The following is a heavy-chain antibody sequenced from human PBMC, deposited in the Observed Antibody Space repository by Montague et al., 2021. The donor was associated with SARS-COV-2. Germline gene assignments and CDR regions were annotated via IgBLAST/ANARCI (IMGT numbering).Heavy chain of an antibody. CDR2: INHSGST. Sequence: SETLSLTCAVSGGSFSGYYWNWIRQSPGRGLEWIGEINHSGSTNYNPSLESRVTMSVDTSKNQFSLTLRSATAADTGLYYCAGYQVLNFDYYHAMDVWGQGTAVTVSS. D-gene: IGHD5-12*01. CDR3: AGYQVLNFDYYHAMDV. CDR1: GGSFSGYY. J-gene: IGHJ6*02. V-gene: IGHV4-34*01.